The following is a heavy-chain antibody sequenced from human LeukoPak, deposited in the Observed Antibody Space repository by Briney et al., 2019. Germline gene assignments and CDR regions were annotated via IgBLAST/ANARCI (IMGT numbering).Heavy chain of an antibody. Sequence: PGGSLRLSCAASGFTFSSYGMSWVRQAPGKGLEWVSAISGSGGSTYYADSVKGRFTISRDNSKNTLYLQMNSLRAEDTAVYYCARGRERSEGYFYYYMDVWGKGTTVTISS. D-gene: IGHD5-24*01. V-gene: IGHV3-23*01. CDR2: ISGSGGST. CDR1: GFTFSSYG. J-gene: IGHJ6*03. CDR3: ARGRERSEGYFYYYMDV.